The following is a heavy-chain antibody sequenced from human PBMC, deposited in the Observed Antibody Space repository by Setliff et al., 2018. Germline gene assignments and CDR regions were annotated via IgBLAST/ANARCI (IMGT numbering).Heavy chain of an antibody. V-gene: IGHV4-34*01. Sequence: SETLSLTCGGYGGSISDYYWSWIRQPPGKGLEWIGEINHSGSTNYNPSLKSRVTISLDTSTNQVSLRLSSVTAADTAVYYCARDRQYCSSTSCYTSYFYYYAMDIWGQGTTVTVSS. D-gene: IGHD2-2*02. CDR3: ARDRQYCSSTSCYTSYFYYYAMDI. J-gene: IGHJ6*02. CDR1: GGSISDYY. CDR2: INHSGST.